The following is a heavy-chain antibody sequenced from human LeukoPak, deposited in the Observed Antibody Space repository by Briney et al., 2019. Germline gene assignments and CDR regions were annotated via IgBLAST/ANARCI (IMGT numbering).Heavy chain of an antibody. D-gene: IGHD3-22*01. J-gene: IGHJ4*02. Sequence: PGGSLRLSCAASGFTFSSYSMNWVRQAPGKGLEWVSSISSSSSYIYYADSVKGRFTISRDNAKNSLYLQMNSLRAEDTAVYYCAKDPNYYDSSGYRYWGQGTLVTVSS. CDR2: ISSSSSYI. V-gene: IGHV3-21*01. CDR1: GFTFSSYS. CDR3: AKDPNYYDSSGYRY.